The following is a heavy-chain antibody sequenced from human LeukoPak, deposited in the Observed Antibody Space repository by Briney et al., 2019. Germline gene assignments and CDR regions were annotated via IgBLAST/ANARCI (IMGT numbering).Heavy chain of an antibody. CDR2: IYYSGST. CDR1: GGSISSSSYY. V-gene: IGHV4-39*02. Sequence: SETLSLTCTVSGGSISSSSYYWGWIRQPPGKGLEWIGSIYYSGSTYYNPSLKSRVTISVDTSKNQFSLKLSSVTAADTAVYYCAREGGGYDFWSGYFFRWFDPWGQGTLVIVPS. D-gene: IGHD3-3*01. CDR3: AREGGGYDFWSGYFFRWFDP. J-gene: IGHJ5*02.